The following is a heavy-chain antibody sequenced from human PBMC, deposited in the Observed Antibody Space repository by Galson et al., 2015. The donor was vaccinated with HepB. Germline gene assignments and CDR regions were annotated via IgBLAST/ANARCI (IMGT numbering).Heavy chain of an antibody. V-gene: IGHV3-43*01. CDR3: AKGGMGGSPDPFDY. D-gene: IGHD1-26*01. J-gene: IGHJ4*02. Sequence: SLRLSCAASGFTFDDYTMHWVRQAPGKGLEWVSLISWDGGSTYYADSVKGRFTISRDNSKNSLYLQMNSLRTEDTALYYCAKGGMGGSPDPFDYWGQGTLVTVSS. CDR2: ISWDGGST. CDR1: GFTFDDYT.